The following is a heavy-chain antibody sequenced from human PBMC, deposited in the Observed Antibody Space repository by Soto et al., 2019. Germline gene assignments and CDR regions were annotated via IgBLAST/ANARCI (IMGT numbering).Heavy chain of an antibody. D-gene: IGHD1-26*01. J-gene: IGHJ4*02. V-gene: IGHV3-7*01. CDR3: AKAAPRNVAVGTTSDS. Sequence: GGSLRLSCAASGYSISTYWMSWVRQAPGKGLEWVANVKQDGSEEYYVDSVKGRFTISRDNAKNSLYLQMNSLRAEDTAVYYCAKAAPRNVAVGTTSDSWGQGTLVTVSS. CDR1: GYSISTYW. CDR2: VKQDGSEE.